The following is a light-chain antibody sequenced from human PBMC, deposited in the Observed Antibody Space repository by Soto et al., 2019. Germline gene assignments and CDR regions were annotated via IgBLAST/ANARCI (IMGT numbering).Light chain of an antibody. V-gene: IGKV3-11*01. CDR2: DAS. Sequence: ETVLTQSPDTLSLSPGERATLSCRASQSVSSYLAWYQQKPGQAPRLLITDASNRATGIPARFSGSGSGTDFTLTISSLEPEDFAVYYCQQRTNWPPMFGQGTKVEIK. CDR3: QQRTNWPPM. J-gene: IGKJ1*01. CDR1: QSVSSY.